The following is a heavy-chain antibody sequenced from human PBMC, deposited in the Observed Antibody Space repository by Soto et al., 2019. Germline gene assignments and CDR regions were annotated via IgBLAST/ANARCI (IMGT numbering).Heavy chain of an antibody. CDR1: GYTFTSYD. D-gene: IGHD6-6*01. CDR3: AREKDSSSYYYYYYMDV. J-gene: IGHJ6*03. CDR2: IIPNIGIA. V-gene: IGHV1-69*04. Sequence: SVKVSCKASGYTFTSYDINWVRQATGQGLEWMGRIIPNIGIANYAQKFQGRVTITADKSTSTAYMELSSLRSEDTAVYYCAREKDSSSYYYYYYMDVWGKGTTVTVSS.